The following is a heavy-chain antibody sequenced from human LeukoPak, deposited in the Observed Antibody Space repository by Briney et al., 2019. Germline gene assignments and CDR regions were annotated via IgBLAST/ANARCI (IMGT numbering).Heavy chain of an antibody. Sequence: SETLSLTCTVSGDSISSSRDYWGWIRQPPGKGLEWIGSIYYSGSTDYNPSLKSRVTMSVETSKNQFSLNLSSVTAEDTAVYYCARNIVVVPAAMDYYYMDVWGKGTTVTVSS. CDR1: GDSISSSRDY. CDR3: ARNIVVVPAAMDYYYMDV. J-gene: IGHJ6*03. V-gene: IGHV4-39*01. CDR2: IYYSGST. D-gene: IGHD2-2*01.